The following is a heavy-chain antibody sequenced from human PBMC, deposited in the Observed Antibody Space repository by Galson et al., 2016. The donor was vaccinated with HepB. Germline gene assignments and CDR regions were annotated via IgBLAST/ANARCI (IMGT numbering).Heavy chain of an antibody. D-gene: IGHD3-3*01. CDR3: AKASGSHARYYFDR. CDR1: GFTFDDYI. CDR2: INWDGRTT. Sequence: SLRLSCATSGFTFDDYIMHWVRQTPEKGLEWVSLINWDGRTTYYAASVQGRFTISRDNNSNSPSLHMNSRKSEDSALYYCAKASGSHARYYFDRWGQGTQVAVSA. V-gene: IGHV3-43*01. J-gene: IGHJ4*02.